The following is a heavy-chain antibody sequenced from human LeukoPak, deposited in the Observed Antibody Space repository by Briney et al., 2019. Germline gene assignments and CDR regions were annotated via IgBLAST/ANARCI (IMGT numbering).Heavy chain of an antibody. J-gene: IGHJ6*02. D-gene: IGHD1-26*01. CDR2: IKSKTNGGTT. V-gene: IGHV3-15*01. CDR1: GFTFSNAW. CDR3: TTDHPDSGSGDV. Sequence: GGSLRLSCAASGFTFSNAWMIWVRQVPGKGLEWVGRIKSKTNGGTTDYAAPVKGRFTISRDDSKNTLYLQMNSLKTEDTAVYYCTTDHPDSGSGDVWGQGTTVTVSS.